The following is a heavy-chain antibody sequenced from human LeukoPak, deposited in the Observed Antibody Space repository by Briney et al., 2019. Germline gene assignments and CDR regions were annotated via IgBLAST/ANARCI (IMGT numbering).Heavy chain of an antibody. CDR2: INHSGST. CDR1: GGSFSGYY. D-gene: IGHD3-10*01. V-gene: IGHV4-34*01. CDR3: ARGNRASMVRGVNYYFDY. Sequence: SETLSLTRAVYGGSFSGYYWSWIRQPPGKGLEWIGEINHSGSTNYNPSLKSRVTISVDTSKNQFSLKLSSVTAADTAVYYCARGNRASMVRGVNYYFDYWGQGTLVTVSS. J-gene: IGHJ4*02.